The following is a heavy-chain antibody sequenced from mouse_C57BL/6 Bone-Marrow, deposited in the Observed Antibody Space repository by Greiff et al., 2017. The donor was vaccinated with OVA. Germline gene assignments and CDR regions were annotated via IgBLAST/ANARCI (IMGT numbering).Heavy chain of an antibody. Sequence: EVQRVESGTVLARPGASVKMSCKTSGYTFTSYWMHWVKQRPGQGLEWIGAIYPGNSDTSYNQKFKGKAKLTAVTSASTAYMELSSLTNEDSAVYYCTGRYYGSSYHVSYWYFDVWGTGTTVTVSS. CDR2: IYPGNSDT. J-gene: IGHJ1*03. V-gene: IGHV1-5*01. CDR1: GYTFTSYW. CDR3: TGRYYGSSYHVSYWYFDV. D-gene: IGHD1-1*01.